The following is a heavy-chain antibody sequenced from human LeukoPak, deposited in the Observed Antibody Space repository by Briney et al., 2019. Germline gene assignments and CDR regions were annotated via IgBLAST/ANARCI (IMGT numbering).Heavy chain of an antibody. J-gene: IGHJ6*02. D-gene: IGHD2-15*01. V-gene: IGHV3-30-3*01. Sequence: AGGSLRLSCAASGFTFSSYAMHWVRQAPGKGLEWVAVISYDGSNKYYADSVKGRFTISRDNSKNTLYLQMNSLRAEDTAVYYCARDMEIKYCSGGSCYRGMDVWGQGTTVTVSS. CDR2: ISYDGSNK. CDR1: GFTFSSYA. CDR3: ARDMEIKYCSGGSCYRGMDV.